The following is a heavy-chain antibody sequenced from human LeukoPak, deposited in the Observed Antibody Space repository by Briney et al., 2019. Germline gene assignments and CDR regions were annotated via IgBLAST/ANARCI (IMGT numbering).Heavy chain of an antibody. Sequence: ASVKVSCKSSGYTFTGDNMHWVRQAPGQGLEWMGWINPSSGGIHYAQKFQGRLNKTRDTSISTAYMELSRLRSDDTAVYYCARDLGYCSSTSCYGGTLNWFDPWGQGTLVTVSS. D-gene: IGHD2-2*03. CDR1: GYTFTGDN. CDR2: INPSSGGI. J-gene: IGHJ5*02. V-gene: IGHV1-2*02. CDR3: ARDLGYCSSTSCYGGTLNWFDP.